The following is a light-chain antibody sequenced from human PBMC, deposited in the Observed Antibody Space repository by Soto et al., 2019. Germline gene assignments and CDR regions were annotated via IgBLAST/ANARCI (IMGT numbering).Light chain of an antibody. CDR1: QDISNY. J-gene: IGKJ2*01. CDR3: QQYDNLPVYT. V-gene: IGKV1-33*01. CDR2: DAS. Sequence: DIQMTQSPSSLSASVGDRVTITCQASQDISNYLNWYQQKPGKAPKLLIYDASNLETGVPSRFSGSGSGTDFTFTISSLQPEAIATYYCQQYDNLPVYTFGQGTKLEIK.